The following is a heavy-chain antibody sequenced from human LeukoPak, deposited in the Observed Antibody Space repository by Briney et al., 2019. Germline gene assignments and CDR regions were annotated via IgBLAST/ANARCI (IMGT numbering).Heavy chain of an antibody. D-gene: IGHD3-9*01. CDR2: IRPNNGNT. J-gene: IGHJ4*02. CDR3: ARVDLLNGYYFFDY. Sequence: ASVKVSCKASGYTFTTYYVHWVRQAPGQGLEWVGWIRPNNGNTNYAQKFQGRVIMTTDTSTSTAYMELRSLRSDETAVYYCARVDLLNGYYFFDYWGQGTLVTVSS. V-gene: IGHV1-18*04. CDR1: GYTFTTYY.